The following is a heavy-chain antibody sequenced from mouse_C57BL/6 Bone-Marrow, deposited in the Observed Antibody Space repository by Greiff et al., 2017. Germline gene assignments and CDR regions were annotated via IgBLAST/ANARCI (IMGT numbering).Heavy chain of an antibody. V-gene: IGHV1-64*01. Sequence: VKLQQPGAELVKPGASVKLSCKASGYTFTSYWMHWVKQRPGQGLEWIGMIHPNSGSTNYNEKFKSKAALTVDKSSSTAYMQLSSLTSEDSAVYYCARWDSNPFAYWGQGTLVTVSA. J-gene: IGHJ3*01. CDR1: GYTFTSYW. D-gene: IGHD2-5*01. CDR3: ARWDSNPFAY. CDR2: IHPNSGST.